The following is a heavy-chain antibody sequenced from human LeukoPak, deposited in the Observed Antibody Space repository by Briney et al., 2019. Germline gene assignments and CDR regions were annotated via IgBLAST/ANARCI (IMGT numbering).Heavy chain of an antibody. CDR1: GYTFTSYD. CDR2: MNPNSGNT. V-gene: IGHV1-8*01. CDR3: AKGRGILTGYGTMYYFDY. D-gene: IGHD3-9*01. Sequence: GASVKVSCKASGYTFTSYDINWVRQATGQGLEWMGWMNPNSGNTGYAQKFQGRVTMTRNTSISTAYMELSSLRSEDTAIYYCAKGRGILTGYGTMYYFDYWGQGTLVTVSS. J-gene: IGHJ4*02.